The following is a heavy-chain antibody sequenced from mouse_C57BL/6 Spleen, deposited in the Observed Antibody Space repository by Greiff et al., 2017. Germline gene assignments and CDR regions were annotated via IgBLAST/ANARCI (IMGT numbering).Heavy chain of an antibody. V-gene: IGHV1-15*01. CDR3: TYGSSYAWVAY. D-gene: IGHD1-1*01. J-gene: IGHJ3*01. CDR2: IDPETGGT. Sequence: QVQLKESGAELVRPGASVTLSCKASGYTFTDYEMHWVKQTPVHGLEWIGAIDPETGGTAYNQKFKGKAILTADKSSSTAYMELRSLTSEDSAVYYCTYGSSYAWVAYWGQGTLVTVSA. CDR1: GYTFTDYE.